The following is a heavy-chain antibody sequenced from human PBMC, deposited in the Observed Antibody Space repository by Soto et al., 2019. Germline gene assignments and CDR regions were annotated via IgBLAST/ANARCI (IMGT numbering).Heavy chain of an antibody. CDR3: AKDHLDYYGSGSYYNSVPFFDY. J-gene: IGHJ4*02. Sequence: GLSLRLSCSASVFTCSSYAMSWCRRAPGKGLEWVSAISGSGGSTYYADSVKGRFTISRDNSKNTLYLQMNSLRAEDTAVYYCAKDHLDYYGSGSYYNSVPFFDYWGQGTLVTVSS. CDR1: VFTCSSYA. V-gene: IGHV3-23*01. D-gene: IGHD3-10*01. CDR2: ISGSGGST.